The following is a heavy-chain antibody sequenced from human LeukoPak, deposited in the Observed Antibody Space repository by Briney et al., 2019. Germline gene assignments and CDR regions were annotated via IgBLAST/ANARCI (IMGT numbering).Heavy chain of an antibody. J-gene: IGHJ5*02. V-gene: IGHV3-23*01. Sequence: GGSLRLSCAASGFTFSSYAMSWVRQAPGRGLEWVPAISGSGGSTYYADSVKGRFTISRDNSKNTLYLQMNSLRAEDTAVYYCANLGIAVANWFDPWGQGTLVTVSS. CDR2: ISGSGGST. CDR1: GFTFSSYA. D-gene: IGHD6-19*01. CDR3: ANLGIAVANWFDP.